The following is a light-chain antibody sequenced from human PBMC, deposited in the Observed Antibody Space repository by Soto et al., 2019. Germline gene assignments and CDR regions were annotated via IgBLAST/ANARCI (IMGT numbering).Light chain of an antibody. CDR1: SGDVGSYNL. CDR3: CSYAGSSTPRLV. Sequence: QSALTQPASVSGSPGQSITISCTGTSGDVGSYNLVSWYQQHPGKAPKLMIYEGSKRPSGVSNRFSGSKSGNTASLTISGLQAEDEADYYCCSYAGSSTPRLVFGGGTKLTVL. J-gene: IGLJ2*01. V-gene: IGLV2-23*01. CDR2: EGS.